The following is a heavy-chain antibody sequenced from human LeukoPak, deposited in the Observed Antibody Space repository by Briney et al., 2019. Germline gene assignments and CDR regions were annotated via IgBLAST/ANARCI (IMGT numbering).Heavy chain of an antibody. Sequence: SETLSLTCTVSGGSISSSSYYWGWIRQPPEKGLEWIGSIYYSGSTYYNPSLKSRVTISVDTSKNQFSLKLSSVTAADTAVYYCARHRGGEWDLPLGRFDYWGQGTLITVSS. V-gene: IGHV4-39*01. CDR3: ARHRGGEWDLPLGRFDY. CDR2: IYYSGST. J-gene: IGHJ4*02. CDR1: GGSISSSSYY. D-gene: IGHD1-26*01.